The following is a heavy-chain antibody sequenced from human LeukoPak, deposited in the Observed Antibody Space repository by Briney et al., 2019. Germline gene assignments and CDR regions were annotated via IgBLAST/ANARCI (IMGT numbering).Heavy chain of an antibody. D-gene: IGHD3-22*01. J-gene: IGHJ4*02. Sequence: SETLSLTCVVSGGSISSSSYYWAWNRQPPGKGLEWLVSIYHSGNTYYSPSLKRRLTMSVDTSKNKVSLKLSSLTAADTAVYYCARLRSNYYQSTGYFDNWGQGTLVTVSS. V-gene: IGHV4-39*01. CDR2: IYHSGNT. CDR1: GGSISSSSYY. CDR3: ARLRSNYYQSTGYFDN.